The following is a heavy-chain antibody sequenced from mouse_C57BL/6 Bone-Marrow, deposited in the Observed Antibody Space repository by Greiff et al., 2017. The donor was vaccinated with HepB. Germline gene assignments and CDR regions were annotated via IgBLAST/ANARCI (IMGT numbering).Heavy chain of an antibody. CDR1: GYTFTDHI. CDR2: IYPVSGET. D-gene: IGHD1-1*01. V-gene: IGHV1-11*01. J-gene: IGHJ1*03. CDR3: GRRRTTVVASYWYFDV. Sequence: QVQLKESGAELASPGASVTLSCKASGYTFTDHIMNWVKKRPGQGLEWIGRIYPVSGETNYNQKFMGKATFSVDRSSSTVYMVLNSLTSEDPAVYYCGRRRTTVVASYWYFDVWGTGTTVTVSS.